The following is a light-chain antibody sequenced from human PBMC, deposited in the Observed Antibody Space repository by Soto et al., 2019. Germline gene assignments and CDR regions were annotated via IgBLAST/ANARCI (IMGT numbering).Light chain of an antibody. CDR2: GAS. CDR3: LQARNSPRT. Sequence: AIQMTQSPSSLSASVGDRVTITCRASQDIRGDLGWYQQKPGKAPKALIYGASNLQSGVPSRFSGSGIGTEFTLTISSLQPEEVATYYCLQARNSPRTFGQGTK. CDR1: QDIRGD. J-gene: IGKJ1*01. V-gene: IGKV1-6*01.